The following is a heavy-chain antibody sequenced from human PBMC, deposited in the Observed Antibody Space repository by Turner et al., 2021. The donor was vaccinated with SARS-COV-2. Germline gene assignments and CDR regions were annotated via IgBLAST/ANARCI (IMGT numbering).Heavy chain of an antibody. CDR3: AKDLDLSITMAPWGLDY. V-gene: IGHV3-9*01. J-gene: IGHJ4*02. Sequence: RLPCAASGFTFDDYAVHWIRQAPGKGLEWVSSITWNSGNIDYADSVKGRLTISRDNAKKSLYLQMNILRAEDTAVYYCAKDLDLSITMAPWGLDYWGQGTLVTVSS. CDR2: ITWNSGNI. D-gene: IGHD3-10*01. CDR1: GFTFDDYA.